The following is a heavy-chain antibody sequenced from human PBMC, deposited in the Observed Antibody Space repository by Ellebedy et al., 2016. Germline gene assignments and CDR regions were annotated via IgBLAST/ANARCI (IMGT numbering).Heavy chain of an antibody. Sequence: GESLKISCAASGFTVSSSWVSWVRQSPGKGLEWVSAVVGSGERTFYADSVKGRFTISRDNSKNRLYLQMSSLKVEDTATYYCANVGGSGTYYNGYWGQGTLVTVSS. CDR2: VVGSGERT. CDR3: ANVGGSGTYYNGY. V-gene: IGHV3-23*01. J-gene: IGHJ4*02. D-gene: IGHD3-10*01. CDR1: GFTVSSSW.